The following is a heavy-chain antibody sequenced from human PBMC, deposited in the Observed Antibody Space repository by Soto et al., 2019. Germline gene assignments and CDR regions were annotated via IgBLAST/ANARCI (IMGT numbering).Heavy chain of an antibody. Sequence: QVQLVQSGAEVKKPASSVKVSCKASGGTFSGYAISWVRQPPGQGLEWMGGINPIFGTSNYAQNFQGRVTINADESTSTAYVEVSSLRSEDTEGYYCGRASKAGQSHLGTWFDPWGQGTLVTVSS. D-gene: IGHD2-2*01. CDR1: GGTFSGYA. V-gene: IGHV1-69*12. J-gene: IGHJ5*02. CDR3: GRASKAGQSHLGTWFDP. CDR2: INPIFGTS.